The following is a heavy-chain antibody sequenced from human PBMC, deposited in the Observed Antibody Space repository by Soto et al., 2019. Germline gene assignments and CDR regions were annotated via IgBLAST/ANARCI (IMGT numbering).Heavy chain of an antibody. J-gene: IGHJ5*02. V-gene: IGHV3-15*01. Sequence: QLGESGGGLVQPGGSLRLSCAASGFTFSKAWMSWVRQAPGKGLEWIGRIKTKSDGETTDYITPVKGRFTISRDDSKNTVYLQMNSLKTEDTAVYYCTTGIKVTWGQGTLVTVSS. CDR3: TTGIKVT. CDR1: GFTFSKAW. CDR2: IKTKSDGETT. D-gene: IGHD2-15*01.